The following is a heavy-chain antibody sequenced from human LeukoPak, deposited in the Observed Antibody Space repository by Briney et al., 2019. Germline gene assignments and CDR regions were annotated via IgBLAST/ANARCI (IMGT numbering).Heavy chain of an antibody. CDR2: IYYTGST. V-gene: IGHV4-31*03. D-gene: IGHD3-22*01. Sequence: SATLSLTCTVSAGSISSGGYYWSWIRQHPGKGLEWIGYIYYTGSTYYNPSLKSRVNISVDTSKNQFSLKLSSVTAAETAVYYCASYYYDSSGYYRGYPYFDYWGQGTLVTVSS. CDR3: ASYYYDSSGYYRGYPYFDY. CDR1: AGSISSGGYY. J-gene: IGHJ4*02.